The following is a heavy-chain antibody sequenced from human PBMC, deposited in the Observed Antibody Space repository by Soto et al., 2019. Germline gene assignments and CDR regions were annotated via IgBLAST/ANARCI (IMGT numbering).Heavy chain of an antibody. V-gene: IGHV3-73*01. J-gene: IGHJ6*02. Sequence: GGSLRLSCAASGFTFSGSAMHWVRQASGKGLEWVGRIRSKANSYATAYAASVKGRFTISRDDSKNTAYLQMNSLKTEDTAVYYCTRNDFPKGMDVWGQGTTVTVSS. CDR3: TRNDFPKGMDV. CDR1: GFTFSGSA. CDR2: IRSKANSYAT. D-gene: IGHD3-3*01.